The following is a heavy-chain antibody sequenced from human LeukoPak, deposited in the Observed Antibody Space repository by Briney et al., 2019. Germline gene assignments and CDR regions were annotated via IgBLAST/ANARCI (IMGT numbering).Heavy chain of an antibody. V-gene: IGHV3-13*01. D-gene: IGHD3-10*01. Sequence: PGGSLRLSCAASGFMFSIYDMHWVRQPAGKGLEWVSGIGTAGETYYPGSVKGRFTISRENAKNSVYLQMNNLRAGDTAVYYCARGRHYGSGSPYWFDPWGRGTLVTVSS. CDR2: IGTAGET. CDR1: GFMFSIYD. J-gene: IGHJ5*02. CDR3: ARGRHYGSGSPYWFDP.